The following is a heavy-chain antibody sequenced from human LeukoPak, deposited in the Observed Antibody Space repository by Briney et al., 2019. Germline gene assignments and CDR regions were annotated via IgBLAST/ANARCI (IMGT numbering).Heavy chain of an antibody. CDR2: INPSGGST. CDR3: ARESYDFWSGYYYAFDI. D-gene: IGHD3-3*01. J-gene: IGHJ3*02. CDR1: GHTFTSYY. V-gene: IGHV1-46*03. Sequence: ASVKVSCKASGHTFTSYYMHWVRQAPGQGLEWMGIINPSGGSTSYAQKFQGRVTMTRDTSTSTVYMELSSLRSEDTAVYYCARESYDFWSGYYYAFDIWGQGTMVTVSS.